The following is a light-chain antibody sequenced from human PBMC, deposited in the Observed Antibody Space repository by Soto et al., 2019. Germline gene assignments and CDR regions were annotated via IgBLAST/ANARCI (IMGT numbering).Light chain of an antibody. J-gene: IGLJ2*01. CDR2: GNS. CDR3: QSYDSSLSGSRV. Sequence: QSALTQPPSVSGAPGRRVTISCTGSSSNIGAGYDVHWYQQLPGTAPKLLIYGNSNRPSGVPDRFSGSKSGTSASLAITGLQAEDEADYYCQSYDSSLSGSRVFGGGTKLTVL. V-gene: IGLV1-40*01. CDR1: SSNIGAGYD.